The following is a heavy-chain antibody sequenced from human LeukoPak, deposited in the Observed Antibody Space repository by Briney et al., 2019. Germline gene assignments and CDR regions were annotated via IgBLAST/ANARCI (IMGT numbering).Heavy chain of an antibody. J-gene: IGHJ4*02. CDR1: GFTFSNHG. CDR3: AKYYYDSSGYYITPPARAPDY. CDR2: ISGGGVST. V-gene: IGHV3-23*01. Sequence: GGSLRLSCAASGFTFSNHGMNWVRQASGKGLEWVSGISGGGVSTYYADSVKGRFTISRDNSKNTLYLQMNSLRAEDTAVYYCAKYYYDSSGYYITPPARAPDYWGQGTLVTVSS. D-gene: IGHD3-22*01.